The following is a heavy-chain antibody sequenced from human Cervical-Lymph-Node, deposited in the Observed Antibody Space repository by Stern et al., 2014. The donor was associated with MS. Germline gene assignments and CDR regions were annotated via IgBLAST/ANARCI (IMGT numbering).Heavy chain of an antibody. CDR1: GGSISSGDNY. J-gene: IGHJ4*02. D-gene: IGHD4-17*01. Sequence: QVQLQESGPGLVKPSQTLSLTCTVSGGSISSGDNYWRWIRQPPGKGPEWIGYIHYSGGTYFNPSLKSRATISADTSKNQFSLKLNSMTAADTAVYYCARVPDYGDAFFDYWGQGSLVTVSS. CDR2: IHYSGGT. CDR3: ARVPDYGDAFFDY. V-gene: IGHV4-30-4*01.